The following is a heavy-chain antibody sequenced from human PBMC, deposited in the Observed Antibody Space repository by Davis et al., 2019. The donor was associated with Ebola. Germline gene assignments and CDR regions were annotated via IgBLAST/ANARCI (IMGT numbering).Heavy chain of an antibody. V-gene: IGHV1-46*01. D-gene: IGHD2-15*01. Sequence: ASVKVSCKASGYPFTSHYIHWVRQAPGQGLEWMGIITPSGGTTRYAQKFQGRVTMTADTSTSTVYMELTSLRSEDTAVFYCARGRLGPGVVFDIWGQGTMVTVSS. CDR1: GYPFTSHY. CDR2: ITPSGGTT. J-gene: IGHJ3*02. CDR3: ARGRLGPGVVFDI.